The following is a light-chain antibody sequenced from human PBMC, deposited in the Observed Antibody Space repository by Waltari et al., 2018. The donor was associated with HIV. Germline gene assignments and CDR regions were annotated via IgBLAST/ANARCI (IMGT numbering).Light chain of an antibody. CDR2: DVT. CDR1: ASDFGDYNY. V-gene: IGLV2-14*03. CDR3: SSYARNSPWL. J-gene: IGLJ2*01. Sequence: QSVLTQPASVSGAPGHSITISCTGTASDFGDYNYVSWYQQLPGKAPKLVIYDVTQRPSGISHRFSGSRSGTTASLTISGLQAEDEADYYCSSYARNSPWLFGGGTRPTVL.